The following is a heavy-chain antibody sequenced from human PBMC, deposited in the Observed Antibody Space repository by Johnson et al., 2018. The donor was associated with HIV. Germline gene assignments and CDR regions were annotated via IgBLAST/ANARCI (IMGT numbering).Heavy chain of an antibody. CDR3: ARARAKVVAGLDAFDI. CDR2: IYSGGST. J-gene: IGHJ3*02. Sequence: VQLVESGGGLVQPGGSLRLSCAASGFTVSSNYMSWVRQAPGKGLEWVSVIYSGGSTYYADSVKGRFTISRDNSKNTLYLQMGSLRVEDMATYYCARARAKVVAGLDAFDIWGQGTMVTVSS. CDR1: GFTVSSNY. D-gene: IGHD6-19*01. V-gene: IGHV3-66*01.